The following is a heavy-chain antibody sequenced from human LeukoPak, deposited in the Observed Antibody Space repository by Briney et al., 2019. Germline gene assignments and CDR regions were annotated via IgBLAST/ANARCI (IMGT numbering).Heavy chain of an antibody. V-gene: IGHV4-59*01. Sequence: SETLSLTCTVSGGSISSYYWSWIQQPPGKGLEWIGYIYYSGSTNYNPSLKSRVTISVDTSKNQFSLKLSSVTAADTAVYYCAREGSPTGAPDYWGQGTLVTVSS. CDR1: GGSISSYY. CDR2: IYYSGST. CDR3: AREGSPTGAPDY. J-gene: IGHJ4*02. D-gene: IGHD1-14*01.